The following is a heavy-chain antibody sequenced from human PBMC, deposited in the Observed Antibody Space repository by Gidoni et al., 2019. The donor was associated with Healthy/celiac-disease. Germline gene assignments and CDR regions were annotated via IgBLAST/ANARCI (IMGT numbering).Heavy chain of an antibody. CDR1: GFTVSSNY. J-gene: IGHJ3*02. Sequence: EVQLVESGGGLVQPGGSLRLSCAASGFTVSSNYMSLVRQAPGKGLEWVSVIDSGGSTYYADSVKGRFTISRDNSKNTLYLQMNSLRAEDTAVYYCAREPPDSSGTWGAFDIWGQGTMVTVSS. V-gene: IGHV3-66*01. D-gene: IGHD3-22*01. CDR2: IDSGGST. CDR3: AREPPDSSGTWGAFDI.